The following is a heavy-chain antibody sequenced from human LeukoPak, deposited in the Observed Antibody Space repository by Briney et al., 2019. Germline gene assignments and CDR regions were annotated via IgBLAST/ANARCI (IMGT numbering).Heavy chain of an antibody. Sequence: GGSLRLSCAASGFTFSSYAMSWVRQAPGKGLEWVSGISGSGGSTYYAHSVKGRFTISRDNSKNTLYLQMNSLRAEDTAVYYCAKDRYSYGWDYYFDYWGQGTLVTVSS. J-gene: IGHJ4*02. V-gene: IGHV3-23*01. D-gene: IGHD5-18*01. CDR2: ISGSGGST. CDR3: AKDRYSYGWDYYFDY. CDR1: GFTFSSYA.